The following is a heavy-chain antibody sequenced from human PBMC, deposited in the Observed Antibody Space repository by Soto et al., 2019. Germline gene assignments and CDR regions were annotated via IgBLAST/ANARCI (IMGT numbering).Heavy chain of an antibody. D-gene: IGHD4-17*01. Sequence: QEQLVESGGGVVQPGRSLRLSCAASGFTFSSYGMHWVRQAPGKGLEWVAVIWYDGSNKYYADSVKGRFTISRDNSKNTLYLQMNSLRAEDTAVYYCASLSTTKAFDIWGQGTMVTVSS. V-gene: IGHV3-33*01. CDR2: IWYDGSNK. CDR3: ASLSTTKAFDI. CDR1: GFTFSSYG. J-gene: IGHJ3*02.